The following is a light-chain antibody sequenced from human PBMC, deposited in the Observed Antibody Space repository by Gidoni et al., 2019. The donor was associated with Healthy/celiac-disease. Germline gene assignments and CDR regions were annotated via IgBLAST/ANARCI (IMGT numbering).Light chain of an antibody. Sequence: NFMLPQPHSVSESPGKTVTISCPRSSCSIASNYVQWYPQRPGSAPPTVIYEDNQRPSGVTDRFSGSIDSSSNSASLTIAGLKTEDEADYYCQSYDSSNLHWVFGGGTKLTVL. CDR3: QSYDSSNLHWV. CDR1: SCSIASNY. V-gene: IGLV6-57*04. J-gene: IGLJ3*02. CDR2: EDN.